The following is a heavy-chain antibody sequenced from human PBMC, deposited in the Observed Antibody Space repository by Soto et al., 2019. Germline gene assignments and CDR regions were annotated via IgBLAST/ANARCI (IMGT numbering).Heavy chain of an antibody. D-gene: IGHD4-17*01. Sequence: ASVKVSCKASGYTFTNYGISWVRQAPGQGLEWMGWISAYNGNTNYAQKFQGRVTMTTDTSTSTAYMELRSLRSDDTAVYYCTRDSSGVGDYGDYVTFDYWGQGTLVTVSS. J-gene: IGHJ4*02. CDR3: TRDSSGVGDYGDYVTFDY. CDR1: GYTFTNYG. CDR2: ISAYNGNT. V-gene: IGHV1-18*01.